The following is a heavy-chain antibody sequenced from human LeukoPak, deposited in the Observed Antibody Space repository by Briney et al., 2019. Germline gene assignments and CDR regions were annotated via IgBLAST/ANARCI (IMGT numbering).Heavy chain of an antibody. CDR2: IKQDGSEK. CDR3: ARDFTMIIQVPDY. V-gene: IGHV3-7*03. CDR1: GFTFSSYA. D-gene: IGHD3-22*01. Sequence: GGSLRLSCAASGFTFSSYAMHWVRQAPGKGLEWVANIKQDGSEKYYVDSVKGRFTISRDNAKNSLYLQMNSLGAEDTAVYYCARDFTMIIQVPDYWGQGTLVTVSS. J-gene: IGHJ4*02.